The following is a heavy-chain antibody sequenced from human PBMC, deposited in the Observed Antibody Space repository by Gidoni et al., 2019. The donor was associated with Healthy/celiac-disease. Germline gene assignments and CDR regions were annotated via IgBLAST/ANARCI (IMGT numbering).Heavy chain of an antibody. J-gene: IGHJ4*02. Sequence: EVQLVESGGGLVKPGGSLRLSCAASGFTFSNAWMSWVRQTPGKGLEWVGRIKSKTDGGTTDYAAPVKGRFTISRDDSKNTLYLQMNSLKTEDTAVYYCTTVADPDAFHDYWGQGTLVTVSS. CDR1: GFTFSNAW. CDR2: IKSKTDGGTT. CDR3: TTVADPDAFHDY. V-gene: IGHV3-15*01.